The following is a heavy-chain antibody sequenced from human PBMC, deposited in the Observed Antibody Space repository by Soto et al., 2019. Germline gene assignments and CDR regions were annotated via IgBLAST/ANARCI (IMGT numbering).Heavy chain of an antibody. CDR3: TREKRYDNNLTSFYFDN. D-gene: IGHD3-22*01. Sequence: EVQLVQSGGGLVQPGGSLRLSCAASGFTFSDYYMDWVRRAPGKGLEWVGRIRNKANNYATEYAASLKGRVNFSRDDSEYSRYLQMNSLETEDWAVYWWTREKRYDNNLTSFYFDNWGQGPLVTVSS. CDR1: GFTFSDYY. V-gene: IGHV3-72*01. CDR2: IRNKANNYAT. J-gene: IGHJ4*02.